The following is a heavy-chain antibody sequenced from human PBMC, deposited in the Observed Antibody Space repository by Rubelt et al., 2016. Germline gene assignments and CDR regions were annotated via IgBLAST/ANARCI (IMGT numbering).Heavy chain of an antibody. CDR1: GGSISSSGYF. CDR3: ATGLQAQRSFDY. J-gene: IGHJ4*02. Sequence: QVQLQESGPGLVKPSETLSLTCSVSGGSISSSGYFWGWIRQPPGKGLEWIANLYTTGNTDYNPSLKSRVSMSVDTSKNQVSRKPTSVTAPDTAAYYCATGLQAQRSFDYWGQGTLVTVSS. D-gene: IGHD3-16*01. CDR2: LYTTGNT. V-gene: IGHV4-39*07.